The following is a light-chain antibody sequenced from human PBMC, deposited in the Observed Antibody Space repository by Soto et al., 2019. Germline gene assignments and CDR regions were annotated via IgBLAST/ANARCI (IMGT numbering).Light chain of an antibody. J-gene: IGKJ1*01. CDR2: NAS. Sequence: DIQLTQSHSTLSACVGDRVTITWLASDYISRWLAWYQQRPGKAPSLLITNASKLESGVPPRFNGSRSGTEFTLTIRSLQPDDFATYYCHQYNSYPWTFGLGTKVDIK. V-gene: IGKV1-5*01. CDR1: DYISRW. CDR3: HQYNSYPWT.